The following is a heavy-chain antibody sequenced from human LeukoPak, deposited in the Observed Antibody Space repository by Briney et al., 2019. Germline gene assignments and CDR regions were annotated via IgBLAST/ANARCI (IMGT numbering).Heavy chain of an antibody. D-gene: IGHD6-19*01. CDR2: VTGSSRST. CDR1: GFTFSSYA. V-gene: IGHV3-23*01. CDR3: ARDTPLFAYGSGWSTSSFDF. Sequence: PGGSLRLSCAASGFTFSSYAMSWVRQAPGKGLEWVSTVTGSSRSTYYADSVKGRFTISRDNSKNTLSLQMSSLRAEDTAIYYCARDTPLFAYGSGWSTSSFDFWGQGTLVTVSS. J-gene: IGHJ4*02.